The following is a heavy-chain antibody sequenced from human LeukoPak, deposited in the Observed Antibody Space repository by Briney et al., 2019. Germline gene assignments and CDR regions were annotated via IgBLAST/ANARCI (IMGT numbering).Heavy chain of an antibody. CDR2: IYYSGST. Sequence: SETLSLTCTVSGGSISSSSYYWGWIRQPPGKGLEWIGSIYYSGSTYYNPSLKSRVTISVDTSKNQFSLKLYSVTAADTAVYYCARRVASSSSGFDYWGQGTLVTVSS. D-gene: IGHD6-6*01. CDR1: GGSISSSSYY. V-gene: IGHV4-39*01. CDR3: ARRVASSSSGFDY. J-gene: IGHJ4*02.